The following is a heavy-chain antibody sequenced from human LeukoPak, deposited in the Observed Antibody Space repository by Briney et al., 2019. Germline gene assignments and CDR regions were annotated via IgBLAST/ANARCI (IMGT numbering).Heavy chain of an antibody. V-gene: IGHV3-30-3*01. CDR2: ISYDGSNK. D-gene: IGHD2-21*01. Sequence: GGSLRLSCAVSGFIFSNYPMHWVRRAPGKGLEWVAAISYDGSNKYYADSVKGRFTISRDNSKNTLYVQINSLRAEDTAVYYCARQQTYGIVRDTAFDIWGQGTKVTISS. CDR1: GFIFSNYP. CDR3: ARQQTYGIVRDTAFDI. J-gene: IGHJ3*02.